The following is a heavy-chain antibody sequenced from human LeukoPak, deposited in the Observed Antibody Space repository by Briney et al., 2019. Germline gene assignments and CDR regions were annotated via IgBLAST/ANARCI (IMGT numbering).Heavy chain of an antibody. Sequence: GGSLRLSCAASGFTFSSYGMHWVRQAPGKGLEWVAVIWYDGSNKYYADSVKGRFTISRDNAKNSLYVQMNSLRAEDTAVYYCARIYCSSTSCYDRNAFDIWGQGTMVTVSS. D-gene: IGHD2-2*01. CDR3: ARIYCSSTSCYDRNAFDI. V-gene: IGHV3-33*01. J-gene: IGHJ3*02. CDR2: IWYDGSNK. CDR1: GFTFSSYG.